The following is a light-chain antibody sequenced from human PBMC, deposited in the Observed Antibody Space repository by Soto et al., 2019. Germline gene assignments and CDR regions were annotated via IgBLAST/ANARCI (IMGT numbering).Light chain of an antibody. CDR3: QQYDGLPT. CDR2: DAS. J-gene: IGKJ5*01. Sequence: DIQMTQSPSSLSASVGDRVTITCQASQDISNYLNWYQQKPGKAPKVLIYDASNLGTGVPSRFSGSGSGTDFTFSISSLQPEGVATYYCQQYDGLPTVGQGTRLESK. CDR1: QDISNY. V-gene: IGKV1-33*01.